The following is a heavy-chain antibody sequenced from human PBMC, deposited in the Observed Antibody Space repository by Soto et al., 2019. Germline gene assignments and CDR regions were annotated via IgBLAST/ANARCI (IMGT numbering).Heavy chain of an antibody. CDR3: ARERVRYCSSTSCYKDAYYYGMDV. CDR1: GYTFTSYY. CDR2: INPSGGST. V-gene: IGHV1-46*01. Sequence: ASVKVSCKASGYTFTSYYMHWVRQAPGQGLEWMGIINPSGGSTSYAQKFQGRVTMTRDTSTSTVYMELSSLRSEDTAVYYCARERVRYCSSTSCYKDAYYYGMDVWGQGTTVTVSS. D-gene: IGHD2-2*02. J-gene: IGHJ6*02.